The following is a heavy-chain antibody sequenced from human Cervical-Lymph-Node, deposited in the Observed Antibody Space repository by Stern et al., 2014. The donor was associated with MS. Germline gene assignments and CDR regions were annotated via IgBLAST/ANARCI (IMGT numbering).Heavy chain of an antibody. CDR3: ARITTLFGAVLMGFDP. CDR1: GFSLNDARMG. Sequence: QITLKESGPVVVKPAETLTLTCSVSGFSLNDARMGVSWIRQPPGKALEGLAQVFSNDEKSYNTSLESRLTISKDTSRSQVVLNMTNVDPADTATYYCARITTLFGAVLMGFDPWGQGTLVTVSS. J-gene: IGHJ5*02. D-gene: IGHD3-3*01. CDR2: VFSNDEK. V-gene: IGHV2-26*01.